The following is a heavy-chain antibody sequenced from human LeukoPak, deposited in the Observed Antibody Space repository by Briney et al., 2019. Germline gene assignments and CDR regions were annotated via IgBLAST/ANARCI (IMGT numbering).Heavy chain of an antibody. J-gene: IGHJ4*02. CDR1: GFTFSDYY. V-gene: IGHV3-11*01. D-gene: IGHD3-22*01. CDR2: ISSSGSTI. CDR3: ARYYSSGYYSNY. Sequence: GGSLRLSCAASGFTFSDYYMSWIRQAPGKGLEWVSYISSSGSTIYYADSVKGRFAISRDNAKNSLYLQMNSLRAEDTAVYYCARYYSSGYYSNYWGQGTLVTVSS.